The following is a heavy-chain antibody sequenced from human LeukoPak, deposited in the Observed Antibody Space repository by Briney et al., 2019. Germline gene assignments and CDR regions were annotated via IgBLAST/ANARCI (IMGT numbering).Heavy chain of an antibody. Sequence: GGSLRLSCAVSGFTFGDYAMSWFRQAPGKGLEWVGFIRSKAYGGTTEYAASVKGRFTISRDDSKSIAYLQMNSLKTEDTAVYYCTRDQGGHSSSSFDYWGQGTLVTVSS. CDR1: GFTFGDYA. D-gene: IGHD6-13*01. J-gene: IGHJ4*02. CDR3: TRDQGGHSSSSFDY. V-gene: IGHV3-49*03. CDR2: IRSKAYGGTT.